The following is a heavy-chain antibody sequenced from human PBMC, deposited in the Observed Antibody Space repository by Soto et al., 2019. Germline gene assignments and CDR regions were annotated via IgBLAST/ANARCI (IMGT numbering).Heavy chain of an antibody. J-gene: IGHJ4*02. CDR3: ARDLEFRDGNISHLDY. V-gene: IGHV1-69*13. CDR2: IIPIIGTP. D-gene: IGHD3-10*01. Sequence: SVKVSCKASGGTFRNHAFNWVRQAPGQGLEWMGGIIPIIGTPNYAQKFQGRVTITADASTNTVYLEVSSLRSQDTAVYYCARDLEFRDGNISHLDYWGQGTLVTVSS. CDR1: GGTFRNHA.